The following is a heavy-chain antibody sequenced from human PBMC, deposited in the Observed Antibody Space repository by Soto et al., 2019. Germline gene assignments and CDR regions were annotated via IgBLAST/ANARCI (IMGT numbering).Heavy chain of an antibody. D-gene: IGHD3-22*01. Sequence: GGSLRLSCAASGFTFDYYTMHWVRQAPGKGLEWVSLISWDVGSTYYADSVKGRFTISRDNSKNSLYLQMNSLRTEDTALYYCAKDIYGGYYDSSGYQGIGPLRRMDGMDVWGQGTTVTVSS. V-gene: IGHV3-43*01. CDR3: AKDIYGGYYDSSGYQGIGPLRRMDGMDV. CDR2: ISWDVGST. J-gene: IGHJ6*02. CDR1: GFTFDYYT.